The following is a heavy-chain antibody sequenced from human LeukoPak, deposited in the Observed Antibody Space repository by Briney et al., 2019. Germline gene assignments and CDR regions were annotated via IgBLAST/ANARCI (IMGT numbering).Heavy chain of an antibody. CDR1: GFTFNYHG. CDR3: ARVKYCSSASCYVSFDY. D-gene: IGHD2-2*01. Sequence: TGGSLRLSCAASGFTFNYHGMHWVRQAPGKGLEWVAVIWYDGSNKYYANSVKGRFTISRDNSKNTLYLQMNSLRAEDTAVYYCARVKYCSSASCYVSFDYWGQGTLVTVSS. V-gene: IGHV3-33*01. CDR2: IWYDGSNK. J-gene: IGHJ4*02.